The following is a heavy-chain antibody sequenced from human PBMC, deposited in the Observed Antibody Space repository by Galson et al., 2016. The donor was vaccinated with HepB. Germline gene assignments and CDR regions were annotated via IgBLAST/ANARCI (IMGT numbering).Heavy chain of an antibody. Sequence: SLRLSCAASGFTFSNFWMHWVRQAPGKGLMWVSRISRDGGVTNHADSVKGRFTIYRDNSENTVYLQIDTLRVEDTAMYYCASSGVGAGIIDYWGQGTLVTVSS. CDR1: GFTFSNFW. CDR3: ASSGVGAGIIDY. D-gene: IGHD6-19*01. V-gene: IGHV3-74*01. CDR2: ISRDGGVT. J-gene: IGHJ4*02.